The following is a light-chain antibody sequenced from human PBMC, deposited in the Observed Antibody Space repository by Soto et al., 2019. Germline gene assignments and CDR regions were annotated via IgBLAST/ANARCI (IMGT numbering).Light chain of an antibody. CDR1: SGSIASNY. CDR3: QSYDSSNLWV. Sequence: NFMLTQPHSVSASPGKMATISCTRSSGSIASNYVQWYQQRPGSSPTIVIYEDDQRPSGVPDRFSGSIDSSSNSASLTISGLKTEDEADYYCQSYDSSNLWVFGGGTKLTVL. V-gene: IGLV6-57*01. CDR2: EDD. J-gene: IGLJ3*02.